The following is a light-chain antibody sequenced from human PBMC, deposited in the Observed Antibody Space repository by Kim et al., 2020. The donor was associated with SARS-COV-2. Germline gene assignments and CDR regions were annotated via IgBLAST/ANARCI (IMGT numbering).Light chain of an antibody. Sequence: DIQMTQSPASLSASVGDRVSITCRASQDISSYLNWYQQKPGKAPNLLIYAASTLQGGVLSRLSGRGSGTHFTLTISSLQPEDFATYYCHQSYTAPFTFGPGTKVDIK. J-gene: IGKJ3*01. CDR2: AAS. V-gene: IGKV1-39*01. CDR3: HQSYTAPFT. CDR1: QDISSY.